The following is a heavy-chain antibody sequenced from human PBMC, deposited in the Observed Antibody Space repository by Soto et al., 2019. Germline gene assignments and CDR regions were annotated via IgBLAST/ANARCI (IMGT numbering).Heavy chain of an antibody. J-gene: IGHJ3*02. CDR1: GYSFTSYW. CDR2: IYPGDSDT. Sequence: GESLKISCKGSGYSFTSYWIGWVRQMPGKGLEWMGIIYPGDSDTRYSPSFQGQVTISADKSISTAYLQWSSLKASGTAMYYCARRPKTYYDFWSGSNDAFDIWGQGKMVTVSS. V-gene: IGHV5-51*01. D-gene: IGHD3-3*01. CDR3: ARRPKTYYDFWSGSNDAFDI.